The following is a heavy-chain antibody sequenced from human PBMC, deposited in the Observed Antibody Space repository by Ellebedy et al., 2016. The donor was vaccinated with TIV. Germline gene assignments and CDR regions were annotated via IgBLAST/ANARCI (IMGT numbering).Heavy chain of an antibody. CDR2: INHVGSST. CDR1: GFMFSDYW. CDR3: ARGAEHTTSSGGFRWFDP. J-gene: IGHJ5*02. Sequence: GESLKISCGGSGFMFSDYWMLWVRQTPGKGLVCVPRINHVGSSTIYADSVKGRFTISRDNAKSTLYLLMGSLGVEDTAVYYCARGAEHTTSSGGFRWFDPWGHGNLVTVS. V-gene: IGHV3-74*01. D-gene: IGHD6-6*01.